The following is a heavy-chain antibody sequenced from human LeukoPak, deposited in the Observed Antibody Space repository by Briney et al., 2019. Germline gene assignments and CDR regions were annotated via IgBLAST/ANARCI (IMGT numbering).Heavy chain of an antibody. CDR1: GFTFNNAW. V-gene: IGHV3-15*01. CDR3: TTRDFFAY. Sequence: GGSLRLSCAVSGFTFNNAWMTWVRQAREKGLEWVGRIKTKTDGGTTDYAAPVKGRFTISRDDSKNTLYLQMNSLKTEDTAVYYCTTRDFFAYWGQGTLVTVSS. J-gene: IGHJ4*02. D-gene: IGHD3-9*01. CDR2: IKTKTDGGTT.